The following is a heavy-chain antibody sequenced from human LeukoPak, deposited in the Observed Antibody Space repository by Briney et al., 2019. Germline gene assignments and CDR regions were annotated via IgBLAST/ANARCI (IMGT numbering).Heavy chain of an antibody. CDR3: ARALYYDSSAYLY. D-gene: IGHD3-22*01. CDR2: ISSSGSII. V-gene: IGHV3-48*03. CDR1: GFTFSNYE. J-gene: IGHJ4*02. Sequence: GGSLRPSCAASGFTFSNYEMHWVRQAPGKGLEWLLYISSSGSIIYYADSVKGRFTISRDNAKNSLSLQMNSLTAEDTAIYYCARALYYDSSAYLYWGQGTLVTVSS.